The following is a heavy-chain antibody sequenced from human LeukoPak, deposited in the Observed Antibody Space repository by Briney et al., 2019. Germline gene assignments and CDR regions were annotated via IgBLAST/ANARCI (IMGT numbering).Heavy chain of an antibody. D-gene: IGHD5-18*01. CDR3: ARENIQLWSNFDY. Sequence: SETLSLTCTVSGGSISSGDYYWSWIRQPPGKGLEWIGYIYYSWSTYYNPSLKSLFTISVDTSKNQFSLKLSSVTAADTAVYYCARENIQLWSNFDYWGQGTLVTVSS. CDR2: IYYSWST. CDR1: GGSISSGDYY. V-gene: IGHV4-30-4*01. J-gene: IGHJ4*02.